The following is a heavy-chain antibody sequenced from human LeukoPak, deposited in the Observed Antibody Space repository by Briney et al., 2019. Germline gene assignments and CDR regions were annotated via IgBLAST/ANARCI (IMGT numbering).Heavy chain of an antibody. J-gene: IGHJ6*03. CDR2: ISGSGGST. CDR3: AKGPSGYNYYYMDV. V-gene: IGHV3-23*01. CDR1: GFIFNNYA. Sequence: PGGSLRLSCAASGFIFNNYAMSWVRQAPGKGLEWVSAISGSGGSTYYADSVKGRFTISRDNSKNTLYLQMNSLRAEDTAVYYCAKGPSGYNYYYMDVWGKGTTVTVSS.